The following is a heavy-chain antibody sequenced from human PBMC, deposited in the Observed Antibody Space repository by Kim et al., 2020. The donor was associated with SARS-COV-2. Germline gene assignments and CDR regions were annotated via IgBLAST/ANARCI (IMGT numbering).Heavy chain of an antibody. J-gene: IGHJ4*02. CDR3: AREVLEWLAGPSDY. V-gene: IGHV3-21*01. D-gene: IGHD3-3*01. Sequence: ADSVKGRFTISRDNAKNSLYLQMNSLRAEDTAVYYCAREVLEWLAGPSDYWGQGTLVTVSS.